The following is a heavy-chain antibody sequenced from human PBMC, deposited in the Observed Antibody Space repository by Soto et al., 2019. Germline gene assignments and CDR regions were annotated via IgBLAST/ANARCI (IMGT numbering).Heavy chain of an antibody. CDR1: GYSFTSYS. D-gene: IGHD2-2*01. J-gene: IGHJ4*02. CDR2: INAGSGYT. V-gene: IGHV1-3*01. Sequence: ASVKVSCKASGYSFTSYSMHWVRQAPGQRLEWLGWINAGSGYTKYSQKFQGRITITRDTSASTAYMELSSLRSEDTAVYYCARSPSLFIDYWGQGTLVTVSS. CDR3: ARSPSLFIDY.